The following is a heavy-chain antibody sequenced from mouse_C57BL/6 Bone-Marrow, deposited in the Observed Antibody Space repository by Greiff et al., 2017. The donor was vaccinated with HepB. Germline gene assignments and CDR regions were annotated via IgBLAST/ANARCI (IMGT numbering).Heavy chain of an antibody. J-gene: IGHJ3*01. D-gene: IGHD2-2*01. CDR2: IYPRSGNT. Sequence: QVQLQQSGAELARPGASVKLSCKASGYTFTSYGISWVKQRTGQGLEWIGEIYPRSGNTYYNEKFKGKATLTADKSSSTAYMELRSLTSEDSAVYFCARATMVTTPPFAYWGQGTLVTVSA. CDR3: ARATMVTTPPFAY. CDR1: GYTFTSYG. V-gene: IGHV1-81*01.